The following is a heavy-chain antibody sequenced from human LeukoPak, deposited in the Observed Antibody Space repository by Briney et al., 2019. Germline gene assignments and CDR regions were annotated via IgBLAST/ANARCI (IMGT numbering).Heavy chain of an antibody. CDR2: ISPGDSDT. J-gene: IGHJ5*02. V-gene: IGHV5-51*01. CDR3: ARGGTIFPALVWFDP. D-gene: IGHD3-3*01. CDR1: GYSFTNYW. Sequence: LGESLKISCKGSGYSFTNYWIAWVRQMPGKGLEWMGIISPGDSDTKYSPSFQGQVTISADKSTRAAYLQWSSLKASDTAMYYCARGGTIFPALVWFDPWGQGTLVTVSS.